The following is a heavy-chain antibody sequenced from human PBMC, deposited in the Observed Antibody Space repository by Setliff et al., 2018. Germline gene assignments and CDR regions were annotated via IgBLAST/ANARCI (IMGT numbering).Heavy chain of an antibody. Sequence: SETLSLTCAASGGTFSYYYWTWIRQPPGKGLEWVGEINHTGTTKYNPSLQSRVTISIETSKDQFSLTVTSVTAADTAMYYCARGRNVAARLLDSWGQGTLVTVSS. CDR2: INHTGTT. D-gene: IGHD6-6*01. CDR3: ARGRNVAARLLDS. V-gene: IGHV4-34*01. CDR1: GGTFSYYY. J-gene: IGHJ4*02.